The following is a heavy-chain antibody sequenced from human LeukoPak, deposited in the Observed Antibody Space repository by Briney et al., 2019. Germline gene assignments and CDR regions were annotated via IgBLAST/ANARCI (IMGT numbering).Heavy chain of an antibody. V-gene: IGHV1-8*01. J-gene: IGHJ4*02. CDR1: GYTFTSYD. CDR3: ARGVADYYDSSGYWRVYYFDY. D-gene: IGHD3-22*01. Sequence: ASVKVSCKASGYTFTSYDINWVRQATGQGLEWMGWMNPNSGNTGYAQKFQGRVTMTRNTSISTAYMELSSLRSEDTAVYYCARGVADYYDSSGYWRVYYFDYWGRGTLVTVSS. CDR2: MNPNSGNT.